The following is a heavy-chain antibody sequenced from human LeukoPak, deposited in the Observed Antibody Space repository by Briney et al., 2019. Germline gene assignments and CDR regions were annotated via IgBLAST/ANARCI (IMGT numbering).Heavy chain of an antibody. D-gene: IGHD3-16*02. CDR1: GFTFSSYW. Sequence: GGSLRLSCAASGFTFSSYWMSWVRQAPGKGLEWVSSISSSSSYIYYADSVKGRFTISRDNAKNSLYLQMNSLRAEDTAVYYCARVPRTWGSYRYYFDYWGQGTLVTVSS. V-gene: IGHV3-21*01. J-gene: IGHJ4*02. CDR3: ARVPRTWGSYRYYFDY. CDR2: ISSSSSYI.